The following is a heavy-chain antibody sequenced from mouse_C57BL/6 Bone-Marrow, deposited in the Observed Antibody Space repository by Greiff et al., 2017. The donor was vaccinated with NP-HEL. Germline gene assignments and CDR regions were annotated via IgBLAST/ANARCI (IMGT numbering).Heavy chain of an antibody. J-gene: IGHJ4*01. CDR1: GFNIKDDY. V-gene: IGHV14-4*01. CDR2: IDPENGDT. CDR3: TTGNLDAMDY. Sequence: VQLKESGAELVRPGASVKLSCTASGFNIKDDYMHWVKQRPEQGLAWIGWIDPENGDTEYASKFQGKATITADTSSNTAYLQLSNLTSEDTAVYYCTTGNLDAMDYWGQGTSVTVSS.